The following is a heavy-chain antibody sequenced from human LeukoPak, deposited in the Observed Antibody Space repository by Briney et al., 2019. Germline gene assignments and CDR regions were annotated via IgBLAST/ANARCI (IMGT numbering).Heavy chain of an antibody. V-gene: IGHV4-34*01. J-gene: IGHJ3*02. D-gene: IGHD5-18*01. CDR2: INHSGST. CDR1: GGSFSGYY. Sequence: PSETLSLTCAVYGGSFSGYYWSWIRQPPGKGLEWIGEINHSGSTNYNPSLKSRVTISVDTSKNQFSLKLSSVTAADTAVYYCARRAYSYGSGNDAFDIWGQGTMVTVSS. CDR3: ARRAYSYGSGNDAFDI.